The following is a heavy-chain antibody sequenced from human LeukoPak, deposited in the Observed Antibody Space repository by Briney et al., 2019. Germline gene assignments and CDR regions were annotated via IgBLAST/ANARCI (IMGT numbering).Heavy chain of an antibody. J-gene: IGHJ4*02. CDR3: ASGVKYSSSWYGIDY. D-gene: IGHD6-13*01. CDR2: ITHTGST. Sequence: SEALSLTCAVYGGSFSGYYWSWIRQPPGKGLEWIGEITHTGSTNYNPSLKSRVTISVDTSKNQFSLKLSSVTAADTAVYYCASGVKYSSSWYGIDYWGQGTLVTVSS. CDR1: GGSFSGYY. V-gene: IGHV4-34*01.